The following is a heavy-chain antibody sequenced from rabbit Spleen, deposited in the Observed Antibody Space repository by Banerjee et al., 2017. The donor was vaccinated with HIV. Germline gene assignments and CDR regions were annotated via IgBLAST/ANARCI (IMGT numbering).Heavy chain of an antibody. V-gene: IGHV1S40*01. Sequence: QSLEESGGDLVKPGASLTLTCIAAGVSFSSSYYMCWVRQAPGKGLEWIACIDTSDGDTDYANWPKGRFTISKASSTTVTLQMTSLTAADTATYFCARNYVNVFDPWGPGTLVTVS. D-gene: IGHD1-1*01. J-gene: IGHJ2*01. CDR1: GVSFSSSYY. CDR3: ARNYVNVFDP. CDR2: IDTSDGDT.